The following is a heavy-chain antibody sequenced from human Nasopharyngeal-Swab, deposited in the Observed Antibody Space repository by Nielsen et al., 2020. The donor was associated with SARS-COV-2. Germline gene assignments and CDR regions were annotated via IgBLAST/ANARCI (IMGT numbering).Heavy chain of an antibody. V-gene: IGHV4-59*01. D-gene: IGHD2-2*01. CDR3: ARVLGSIVVVPAAMPVYAFDI. CDR2: IYYSGST. Sequence: WIRQPPGKGLEWIGYIYYSGSTNYNPSLKSRVTMSVDTSKNQFSLKLSSVTAADAAVYYCARVLGSIVVVPAAMPVYAFDIWGQGTMVTVSS. J-gene: IGHJ3*02.